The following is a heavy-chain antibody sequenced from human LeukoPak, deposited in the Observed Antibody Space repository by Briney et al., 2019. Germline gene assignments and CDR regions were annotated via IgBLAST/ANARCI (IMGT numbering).Heavy chain of an antibody. D-gene: IGHD4-17*01. V-gene: IGHV3-53*05. J-gene: IGHJ4*02. CDR1: GFIVSGTY. CDR2: IYSGGDT. Sequence: PGGSLRLSCAASGFIVSGTYMTWVRQAPGKGLECVSIIYSGGDTYYTDSVKGRFTISRDNAKNSMYLQMNSLKPEDTALYYCAKRHSYGDYGGGFDSWGPGTLVTVSS. CDR3: AKRHSYGDYGGGFDS.